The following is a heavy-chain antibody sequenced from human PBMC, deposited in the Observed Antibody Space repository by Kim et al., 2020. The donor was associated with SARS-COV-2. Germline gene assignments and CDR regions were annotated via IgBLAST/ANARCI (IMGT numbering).Heavy chain of an antibody. CDR3: ARDATSDPNDLDF. CDR2: ISGDGGEI. CDR1: GFTSSVYA. J-gene: IGHJ4*02. V-gene: IGHV3-30*01. D-gene: IGHD1-1*01. Sequence: GGSLRLSCEASGFTSSVYAIHWVRQTPGKGLECVGVISGDGGEIYYADSLKGRFTISRDNSKNTVYLEMTSLKTEDTAVYYCARDATSDPNDLDFWGQGTRVTVSS.